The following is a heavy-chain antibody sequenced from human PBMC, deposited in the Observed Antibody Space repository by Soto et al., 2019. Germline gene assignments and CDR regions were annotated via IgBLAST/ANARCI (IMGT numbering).Heavy chain of an antibody. Sequence: QVQLVQSGAEMKKPGSSVRVSCKASGGALSSSGITWVRQAPGQGLEWVAGVIPIFGTTNYAQKFKGRVTISADESTSTAYMELSSLRSEDAAVYYCARAAIHGSSWYFWFDPWGQGTLVTVSS. CDR3: ARAAIHGSSWYFWFDP. CDR1: GGALSSSG. J-gene: IGHJ5*02. V-gene: IGHV1-69*01. CDR2: VIPIFGTT. D-gene: IGHD6-13*01.